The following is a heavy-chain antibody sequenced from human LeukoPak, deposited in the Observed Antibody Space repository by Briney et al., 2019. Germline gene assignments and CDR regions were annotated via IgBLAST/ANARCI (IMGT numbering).Heavy chain of an antibody. CDR2: IYTSGSA. CDR3: ARRRLSRGSGSSSQFDY. CDR1: GGSISSYY. J-gene: IGHJ4*02. V-gene: IGHV4-4*07. Sequence: SETLSLTCTVSGGSISSYYWSWIRQPAGKGQEWIGRIYTSGSANYNPSLKSRVTMSVDTSKNQFSLKLSSVTAADTAVYYCARRRLSRGSGSSSQFDYWGQGTLVTVSS. D-gene: IGHD3-10*01.